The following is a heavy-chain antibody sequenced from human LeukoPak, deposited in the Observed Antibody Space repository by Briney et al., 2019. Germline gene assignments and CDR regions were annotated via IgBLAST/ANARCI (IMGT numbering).Heavy chain of an antibody. CDR1: GGTFSSYA. J-gene: IGHJ5*02. CDR2: IIPIFGTA. V-gene: IGHV1-69*13. Sequence: SVKVSXKASGGTFSSYAISWMRQAPGQGLEWIGGIIPIFGTANYAQKFQGRVTTTADESTSTAYMELSSLRSEEAAAYYVAGVVSAIVRFLAWTAPFDPWGQGTLVTVSS. D-gene: IGHD3-3*01. CDR3: AGVVSAIVRFLAWTAPFDP.